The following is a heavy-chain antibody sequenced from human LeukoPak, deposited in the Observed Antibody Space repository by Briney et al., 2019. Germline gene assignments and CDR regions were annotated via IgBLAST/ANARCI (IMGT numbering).Heavy chain of an antibody. Sequence: GESLKISCKGSGYSFTSYWIGWVRQMPGKDLEWMGIIYPGDSDTRYSPSFQGQVTISADKSISTAYLQWSSLKASDTAMYYCARHRIVYDSSGKYYFDYWGQGTLVTVSS. J-gene: IGHJ4*02. CDR1: GYSFTSYW. D-gene: IGHD3-22*01. CDR3: ARHRIVYDSSGKYYFDY. V-gene: IGHV5-51*01. CDR2: IYPGDSDT.